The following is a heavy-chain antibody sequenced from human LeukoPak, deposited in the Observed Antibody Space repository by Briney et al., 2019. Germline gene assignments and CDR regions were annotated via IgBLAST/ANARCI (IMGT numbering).Heavy chain of an antibody. D-gene: IGHD1-14*01. CDR2: IYSGGST. CDR1: GFTVSSNY. V-gene: IGHV3-53*01. J-gene: IGHJ5*02. CDR3: AKGPPVNWFDP. Sequence: GGSLRLSCAASGFTVSSNYMSWVRQAPGKGLEWVSVIYSGGSTYYADSVKGRFTISRDNSKNTLYLQMHSLRAEDTAVYYCAKGPPVNWFDPWGQGTLVTVSS.